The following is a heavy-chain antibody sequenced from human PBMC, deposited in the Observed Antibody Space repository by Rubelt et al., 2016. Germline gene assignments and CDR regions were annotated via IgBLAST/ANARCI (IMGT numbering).Heavy chain of an antibody. V-gene: IGHV3-11*03. J-gene: IGHJ3*02. Sequence: QVQLQQWGAGLLKPSETLSLTCAVYGGSFSGYYWSWIRQPPGKGLEWVSYISSSSSYTNYAELGKCRFTSARDNAKNSLYLQMNSLRAEDTAGYYCASFSLSAFDIWGQGTTVTVSS. CDR1: GGSFSGYY. CDR2: ISSSSSYT. D-gene: IGHD3-3*01. CDR3: ASFSLSAFDI.